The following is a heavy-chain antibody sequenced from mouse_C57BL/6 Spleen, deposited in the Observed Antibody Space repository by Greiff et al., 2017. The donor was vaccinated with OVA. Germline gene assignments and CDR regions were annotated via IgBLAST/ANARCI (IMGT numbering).Heavy chain of an antibody. D-gene: IGHD1-1*01. CDR3: ARSYYYGSSRFDD. J-gene: IGHJ2*01. CDR1: GYTFTDYN. CDR2: INPNNGGT. V-gene: IGHV1-18*01. Sequence: VQLQQSGPELVKPGASVKIPCKASGYTFTDYNMDWVEQSHGKSLEWIGDINPNNGGTIYNQKFKGKATLTVDKSSSTAYMELRSLTSEDTAVYDGARSYYYGSSRFDDWGQGTTRTVAS.